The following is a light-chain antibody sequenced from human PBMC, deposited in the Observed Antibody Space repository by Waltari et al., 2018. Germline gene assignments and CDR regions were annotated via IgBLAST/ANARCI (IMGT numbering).Light chain of an antibody. CDR2: GDK. J-gene: IGLJ3*02. Sequence: NFMLTQPNSVSASPGKTVTISCAGSGGRVATNYVQWYQQRPGSGPTTVTYGDKQRPAEVPERFSGTLYSSSNSASLTISGLKTEDEAVYVCQSYDNTKEGVCGGGTKLSVL. V-gene: IGLV6-57*02. CDR1: GGRVATNY. CDR3: QSYDNTKEGV.